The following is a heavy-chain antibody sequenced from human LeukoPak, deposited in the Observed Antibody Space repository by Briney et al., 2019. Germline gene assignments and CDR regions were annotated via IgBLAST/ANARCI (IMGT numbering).Heavy chain of an antibody. D-gene: IGHD3-22*01. Sequence: GGSLRLSCAVSGITLSNYGMSWVRQAPGKGLEWVAGISESGGRTNYADSVKGRFTISRDNPKNTLYLQMNSLRAEDTAVYFCAKRGVVIRVILVGFHKEAYYFDSWGQGALVTVSS. CDR2: ISESGGRT. CDR3: AKRGVVIRVILVGFHKEAYYFDS. CDR1: GITLSNYG. V-gene: IGHV3-23*01. J-gene: IGHJ4*02.